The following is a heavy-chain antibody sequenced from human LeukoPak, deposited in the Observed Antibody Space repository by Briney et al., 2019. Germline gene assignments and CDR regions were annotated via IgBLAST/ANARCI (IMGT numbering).Heavy chain of an antibody. J-gene: IGHJ4*02. D-gene: IGHD6-13*01. Sequence: ASVTVSHKSSVYTFPSDGISWVRQAPGQGLEWMGWFSAYNGNTYYVQKLHGRSTLTTDTPPRTPYLELRSLRSDDTAVYYCARDTGAAADYWGQGTLVTVSS. CDR2: FSAYNGNT. CDR3: ARDTGAAADY. V-gene: IGHV1-18*01. CDR1: VYTFPSDG.